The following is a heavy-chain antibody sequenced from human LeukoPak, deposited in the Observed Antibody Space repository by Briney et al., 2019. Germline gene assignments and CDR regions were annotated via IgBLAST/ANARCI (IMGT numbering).Heavy chain of an antibody. CDR1: GFTFSSYE. D-gene: IGHD3-22*01. CDR3: ARDGAEYYDSSGYSDY. CDR2: ISSSGSTI. Sequence: GGSLRLSCAASGFTFSSYEMNWVRQAPGKGLEWVSYISSSGSTIYYADSVKGRFTISRDNAKNSLYLQMNSLRAEDTAVYYCARDGAEYYDSSGYSDYWGQGTLVTVSS. J-gene: IGHJ4*02. V-gene: IGHV3-48*03.